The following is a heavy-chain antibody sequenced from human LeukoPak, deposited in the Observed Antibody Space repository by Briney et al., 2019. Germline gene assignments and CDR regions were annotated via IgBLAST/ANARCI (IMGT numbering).Heavy chain of an antibody. D-gene: IGHD4-17*01. V-gene: IGHV3-30-3*01. CDR1: GFTFSSYA. Sequence: PGGSLRLSCAASGFTFSSYAMHWVRQAPGKGLEWVAVISYDGSNKYYADSVKGRFTISRDNSKNTLYLQMNSLRAEDTAVYYCARAMTTVTNFDYWGQGTLVTVSS. CDR2: ISYDGSNK. J-gene: IGHJ4*02. CDR3: ARAMTTVTNFDY.